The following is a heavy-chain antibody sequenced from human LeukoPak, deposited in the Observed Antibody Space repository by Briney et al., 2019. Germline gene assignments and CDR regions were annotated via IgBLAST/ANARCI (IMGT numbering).Heavy chain of an antibody. D-gene: IGHD6-13*01. CDR2: IYYSGST. Sequence: SETLSLTCTVSGGSISSGDYYWSWIRQPPGKGLEWIGYIYYSGSTYYNPSLKSRVTISVDTSKNQFSLKLSSVTAADTAVYYCARLRLRIAAAGTSYYGMDVWGQGTTVTVSS. CDR1: GGSISSGDYY. CDR3: ARLRLRIAAAGTSYYGMDV. V-gene: IGHV4-30-4*01. J-gene: IGHJ6*02.